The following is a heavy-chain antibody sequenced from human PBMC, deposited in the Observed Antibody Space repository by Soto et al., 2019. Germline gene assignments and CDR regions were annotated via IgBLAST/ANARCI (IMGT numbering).Heavy chain of an antibody. D-gene: IGHD6-13*01. Sequence: GGSLRLSCAASGFTFDDYAMHWVRQAPGKGLEWVSLISGDGGSTYYADSVKGRFTISRDNSKNSLYLQMNSLRTEDTALYYCAKDSTVSRHIAAVTLFDYWGQGTLVTVSS. CDR2: ISGDGGST. CDR1: GFTFDDYA. J-gene: IGHJ4*02. CDR3: AKDSTVSRHIAAVTLFDY. V-gene: IGHV3-43*02.